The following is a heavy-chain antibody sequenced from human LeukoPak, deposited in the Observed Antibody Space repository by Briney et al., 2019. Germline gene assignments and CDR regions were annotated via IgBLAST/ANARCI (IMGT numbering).Heavy chain of an antibody. V-gene: IGHV3-11*01. CDR3: ARVRVVRGVIRYFDY. CDR1: GFTFSDYY. D-gene: IGHD3-10*01. Sequence: GGSLRLSCAASGFTFSDYYMSWIRQAPGKGLEWVSYISSSGSTIDYADSVKGRFTISRDNAKNSLYLQMNSLRAEDTAVYYCARVRVVRGVIRYFDYWGQGTLVTVSS. CDR2: ISSSGSTI. J-gene: IGHJ4*02.